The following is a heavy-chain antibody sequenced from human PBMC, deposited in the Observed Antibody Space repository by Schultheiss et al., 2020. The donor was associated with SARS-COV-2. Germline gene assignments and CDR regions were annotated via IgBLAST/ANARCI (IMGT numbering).Heavy chain of an antibody. CDR1: GGSFSDYY. D-gene: IGHD3-3*01. Sequence: SETLSLTCAVFGGSFSDYYWSWIRQPPGKGLEWIGEINDRGSTNLNPSLKSRVTLSVDTPKNQFSLKLSSVTAADTAVYYCARSPTARITIFGVVTYFDYWGQGTLVTVSS. CDR3: ARSPTARITIFGVVTYFDY. CDR2: INDRGST. J-gene: IGHJ4*02. V-gene: IGHV4-34*01.